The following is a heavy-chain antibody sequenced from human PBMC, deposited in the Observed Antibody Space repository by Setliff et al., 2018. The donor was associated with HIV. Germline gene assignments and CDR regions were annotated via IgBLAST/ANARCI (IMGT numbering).Heavy chain of an antibody. CDR2: IYHSGST. D-gene: IGHD4-17*01. CDR1: GYSISSGYY. J-gene: IGHJ4*02. Sequence: PSETLSLTCAVSGYSISSGYYWGWIRQPPGKGLEWIGSIYHSGSTYDSPSLKSRVTISVDTSKNQFSLKLSSVTAADTAVYYCARSPGDYLFDYWGQGTLVTVSS. V-gene: IGHV4-38-2*01. CDR3: ARSPGDYLFDY.